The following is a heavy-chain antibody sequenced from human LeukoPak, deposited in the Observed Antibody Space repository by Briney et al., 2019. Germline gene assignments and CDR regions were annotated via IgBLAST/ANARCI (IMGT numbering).Heavy chain of an antibody. D-gene: IGHD2-15*01. V-gene: IGHV1-18*01. J-gene: IGHJ4*02. Sequence: ASVKVSCKAFGYTFNIYGITWVRQAPGQGLEWLGWISGYNGNTNYAQKVQGRVTMTTDTSTRTAFMVLRSLRSDDTAVYYCARDNSATSDCSSSSCYHFDYWGQGTLATVSS. CDR3: ARDNSATSDCSSSSCYHFDY. CDR1: GYTFNIYG. CDR2: ISGYNGNT.